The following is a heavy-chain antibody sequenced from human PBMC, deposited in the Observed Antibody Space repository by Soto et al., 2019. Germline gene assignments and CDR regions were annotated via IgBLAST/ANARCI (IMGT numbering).Heavy chain of an antibody. CDR3: GKGDVDTDAFDI. CDR1: GFTFSSYA. Sequence: GGSLRLSCAASGFTFSSYAMHWVRQAPGKGLEWVSVISYDGSNKYYADSVKGRFTISRDNSKNTLYLQMNSLRAEGTAVYYCGKGDVDTDAFDIWGQGT. D-gene: IGHD5-18*01. J-gene: IGHJ3*02. CDR2: ISYDGSNK. V-gene: IGHV3-30*18.